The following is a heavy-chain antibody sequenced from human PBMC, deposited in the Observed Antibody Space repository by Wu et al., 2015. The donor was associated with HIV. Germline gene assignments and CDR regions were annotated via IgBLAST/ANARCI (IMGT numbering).Heavy chain of an antibody. Sequence: QVQLVQSGAEVRKPGSSVKVSCKASGGTFNNCIITWVRQAPGQGLEWMGAIIPSFATPNYAQMFKGRVTITTDESTSTAYMELSSLRSGDTAVYYCATDFDYISGFVYWGQGTLVTVSS. CDR3: ATDFDYISGFVY. D-gene: IGHD6-19*01. V-gene: IGHV1-69*05. CDR2: IIPSFATP. J-gene: IGHJ4*02. CDR1: GGTFNNCI.